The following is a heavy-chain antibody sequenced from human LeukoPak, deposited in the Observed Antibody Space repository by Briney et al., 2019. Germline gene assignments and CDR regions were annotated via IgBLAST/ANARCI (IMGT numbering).Heavy chain of an antibody. D-gene: IGHD6-19*01. CDR2: IYPGDSDT. Sequence: GESLKISCKGSGYSFTSYWIGWVRQMPGKGLEWMGIIYPGDSDTRYSPSFQGQVTISADKSISTAYLQWSSLKASDTAMYYCARWYSSGWYEGNFDYWGQGTLVTVSS. CDR3: ARWYSSGWYEGNFDY. J-gene: IGHJ4*02. V-gene: IGHV5-51*01. CDR1: GYSFTSYW.